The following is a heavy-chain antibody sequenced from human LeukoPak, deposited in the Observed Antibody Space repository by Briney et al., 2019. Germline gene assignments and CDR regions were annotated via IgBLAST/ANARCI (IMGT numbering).Heavy chain of an antibody. V-gene: IGHV3-48*01. CDR2: ISSSSSTI. CDR1: GFTFSSYS. CDR3: ARAAYGYSSGRALDY. Sequence: HPGGSLRLSCAASGFTFSSYSMNWVRQAPGKGLEWVSYISSSSSTIYYADSVKGRFTISRDNAKNSLYLQMNSLRAEDTAVYYCARAAYGYSSGRALDYWGQGTLVTVSS. D-gene: IGHD6-19*01. J-gene: IGHJ4*02.